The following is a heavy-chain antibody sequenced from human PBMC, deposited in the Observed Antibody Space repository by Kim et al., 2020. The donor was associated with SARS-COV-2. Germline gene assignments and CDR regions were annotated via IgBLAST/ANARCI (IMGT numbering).Heavy chain of an antibody. V-gene: IGHV1-69*13. J-gene: IGHJ4*02. CDR3: AACPYRPSRYTIDGGRLDN. CDR1: GAPLRNYF. CDR2: IIPIIGST. D-gene: IGHD3-16*02. Sequence: SVKVSCRASGAPLRNYFLSWVRQAHEGLEWMGGIIPIIGSTHYAEKFQGRLSITADESTGTAYMEMTGLRSEDTAVYFCAACPYRPSRYTIDGGRLDNWGQGTLVTVSS.